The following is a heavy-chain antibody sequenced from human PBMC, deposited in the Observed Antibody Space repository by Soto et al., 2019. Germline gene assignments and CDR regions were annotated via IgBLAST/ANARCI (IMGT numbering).Heavy chain of an antibody. CDR3: ARDGSSYGHRYYYGMDV. Sequence: QVQLVESGGGLVKPGGSLRLSCAASGFTFSDYYMSWIRQAPGKGLEWVSYISSSGSTIYYADSVKGRFTISRDNAKNSRYMQMNSLRAENTAVYYCARDGSSYGHRYYYGMDVWGKGTPVTVSS. J-gene: IGHJ6*04. V-gene: IGHV3-11*01. D-gene: IGHD5-18*01. CDR1: GFTFSDYY. CDR2: ISSSGSTI.